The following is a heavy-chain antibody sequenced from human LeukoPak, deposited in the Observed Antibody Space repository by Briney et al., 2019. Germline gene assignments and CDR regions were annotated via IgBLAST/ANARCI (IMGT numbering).Heavy chain of an antibody. CDR2: IYTSGST. CDR3: ARGVGGYNYGYSLDY. D-gene: IGHD5-18*01. Sequence: SETLSLTCTVPGGSVSSYYRNWIRQPAGKGLEWIGRIYTSGSTSYNSSLKSRVTMSVDTSKNQFSLKLNSVTAADTAVYYCARGVGGYNYGYSLDYWGQGTLVSVSS. V-gene: IGHV4-4*07. CDR1: GGSVSSYY. J-gene: IGHJ4*02.